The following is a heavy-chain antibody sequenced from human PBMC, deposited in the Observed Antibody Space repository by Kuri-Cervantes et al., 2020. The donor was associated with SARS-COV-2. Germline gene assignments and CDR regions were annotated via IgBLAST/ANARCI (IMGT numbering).Heavy chain of an antibody. V-gene: IGHV1-18*01. CDR2: ISAYNGNT. Sequence: ASVKVSCKASGYTFTSYGISWVRQAPGQGLEWMGWISAYNGNTNYAQKLQGRVTMTTDTSTSTAYRAMRSLRSDDTAVYYCARPRGIVVVPAAMGGAFDIWGQGTMVTVSS. CDR3: ARPRGIVVVPAAMGGAFDI. J-gene: IGHJ3*02. D-gene: IGHD2-2*01. CDR1: GYTFTSYG.